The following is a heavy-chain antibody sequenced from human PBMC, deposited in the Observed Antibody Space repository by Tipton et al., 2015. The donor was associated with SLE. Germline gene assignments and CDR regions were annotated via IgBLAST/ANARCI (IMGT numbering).Heavy chain of an antibody. CDR3: ARQKEVLSLDY. CDR1: GGTFSNYG. D-gene: IGHD5/OR15-5a*01. Sequence: QSGPEVKKHGASVKVSCKASGGTFSNYGISWVRQAPGQGLEWMGRIYPKSDGTNYAHQFQGRVTVTRDTSISTAYMELNSLRSDDTAMYYCARQKEVLSLDYWGQGTLVTVSS. CDR2: IYPKSDGT. J-gene: IGHJ4*02. V-gene: IGHV1-2*06.